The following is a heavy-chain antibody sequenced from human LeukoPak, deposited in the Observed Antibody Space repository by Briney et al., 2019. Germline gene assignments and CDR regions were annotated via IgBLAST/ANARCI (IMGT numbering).Heavy chain of an antibody. Sequence: SEALSLTCTVSGGSISSSSYYWGWIRQPPGKGLEWIGSIYYSGSTYYNPSLKSRVTISVDTSKNQFSLKLSSVTAADTAVYYWARHAYYDSSGYYSLLHFDSDAFEIWGEGTMVTVSS. V-gene: IGHV4-39*01. D-gene: IGHD3-22*01. CDR3: ARHAYYDSSGYYSLLHFDSDAFEI. CDR2: IYYSGST. CDR1: GGSISSSSYY. J-gene: IGHJ3*02.